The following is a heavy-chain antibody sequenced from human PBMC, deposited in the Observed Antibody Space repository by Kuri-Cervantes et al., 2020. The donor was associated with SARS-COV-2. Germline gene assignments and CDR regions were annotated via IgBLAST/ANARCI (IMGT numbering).Heavy chain of an antibody. J-gene: IGHJ3*02. D-gene: IGHD4-11*01. CDR1: GFLFSSSA. V-gene: IGHV3-73*01. CDR3: AKPFHDYSDYGGAFDI. Sequence: GESLKISCEVSGFLFSSSAIHWVRQASGKGLEWVGRVRGKANNYATAYAASVKGRFTISRDDSKNMAYLQMNSLRTEDTALYYCAKPFHDYSDYGGAFDIWGQGTVVTVSS. CDR2: VRGKANNYAT.